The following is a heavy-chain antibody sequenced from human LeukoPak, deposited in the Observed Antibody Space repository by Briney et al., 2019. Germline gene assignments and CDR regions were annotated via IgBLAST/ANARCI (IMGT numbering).Heavy chain of an antibody. D-gene: IGHD4/OR15-4a*01. CDR3: AQGLYYLDY. Sequence: PGGSLRLSCAASGFRFSHYGMSWVRQAPGKGLEWVSGISENGDNTYYADSVKGRFTISRDNSRDTLYLQMNSLRGEDTAVYYCAQGLYYLDYWGQGTLVTVSS. CDR1: GFRFSHYG. CDR2: ISENGDNT. J-gene: IGHJ4*02. V-gene: IGHV3-23*01.